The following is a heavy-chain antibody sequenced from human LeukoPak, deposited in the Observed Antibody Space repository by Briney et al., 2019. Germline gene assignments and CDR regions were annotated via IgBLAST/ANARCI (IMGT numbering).Heavy chain of an antibody. CDR3: ARDFSYYYDGNGYYYDDY. CDR2: INPNSGGT. V-gene: IGHV1-2*02. J-gene: IGHJ4*02. D-gene: IGHD3-22*01. CDR1: GYTFTGYY. Sequence: ASVKVSCRASGYTFTGYYMHWVRQAPGQGLEWMGWINPNSGGTNYAQKFQGRVTMTRDTSISTAYMELSRLRSDDTAVYYCARDFSYYYDGNGYYYDDYWGQGTLVTVSS.